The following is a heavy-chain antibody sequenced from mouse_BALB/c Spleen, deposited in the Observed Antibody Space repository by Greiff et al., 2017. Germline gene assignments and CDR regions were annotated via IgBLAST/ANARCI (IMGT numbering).Heavy chain of an antibody. V-gene: IGHV1S135*01. CDR1: GYAFTSYN. Sequence: VQLQQSGPELVKPGASVKVSCKASGYAFTSYNMYWVKQSHGKSLEWIGYIDPYNGGTNYNQKFKGKATLTVDKSSSTAYMHLNSLTSEDSAVYYGARRAGVLYAMDYWGQGTSVTVSS. D-gene: IGHD3-3*01. CDR2: IDPYNGGT. J-gene: IGHJ4*01. CDR3: ARRAGVLYAMDY.